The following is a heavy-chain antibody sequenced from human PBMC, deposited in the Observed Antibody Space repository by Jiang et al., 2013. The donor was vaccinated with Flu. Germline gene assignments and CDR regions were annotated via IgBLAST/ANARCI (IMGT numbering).Heavy chain of an antibody. J-gene: IGHJ4*02. CDR2: IYNTGST. Sequence: GPGLVKPSETLSLTCSVSGGSVSRSGYLWYWVRQPPGKGLEWIGYIYNTGSTSFKPSLKSRASISLDTSTNQFSLSLSSVTVADTAVYYCASSDLASADYWSQGTLVTVSS. CDR1: GGSVSRSGYL. D-gene: IGHD3-3*01. V-gene: IGHV4-61*08. CDR3: ASSDLASADY.